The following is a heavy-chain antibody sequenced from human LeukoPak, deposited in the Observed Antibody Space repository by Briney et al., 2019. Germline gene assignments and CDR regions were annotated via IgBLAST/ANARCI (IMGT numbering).Heavy chain of an antibody. CDR3: ARASRSYCSGGSCYYY. D-gene: IGHD2-15*01. CDR2: ISYDGSNK. CDR1: GFTFSSYG. J-gene: IGHJ4*02. V-gene: IGHV3-30*03. Sequence: GGSLRLSCAASGFTFSSYGMHWVRQAPGKGLEWVAVISYDGSNKYYADSVKGRFTISRDNSKNTLYLQMNSLRAEDTAVYYCARASRSYCSGGSCYYYWGQGTLVTVSS.